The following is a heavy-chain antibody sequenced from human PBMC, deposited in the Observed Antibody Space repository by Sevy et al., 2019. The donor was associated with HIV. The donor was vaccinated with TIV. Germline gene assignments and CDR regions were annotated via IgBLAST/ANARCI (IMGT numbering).Heavy chain of an antibody. Sequence: GGSLRLSCAASGFTFSSYSMNWVRQAPGKGLEWVSYISSSSSTIYYADSVKGRFTISRDNAKNSLYLQMNSLRDEDXXXXXCARDXXXGXXDSSGYNFDYWGQGTLVTVSS. D-gene: IGHD3-22*01. CDR2: ISSSSSTI. CDR3: ARDXXXGXXDSSGYNFDY. CDR1: GFTFSSYS. V-gene: IGHV3-48*02. J-gene: IGHJ4*02.